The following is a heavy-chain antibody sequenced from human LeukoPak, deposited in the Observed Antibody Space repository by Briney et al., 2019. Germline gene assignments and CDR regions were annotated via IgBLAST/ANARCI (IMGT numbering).Heavy chain of an antibody. CDR2: INTNTGSP. CDR3: ARAETVWASDYDNNGYYDY. Sequence: GASVKVSCKASGYPLTTYTMNWVRQAPGQGLEWTGWINTNTGSPTYAQAFTGRFVFSLDTSVSTAFLQINSLRAEDTAVYFCARAETVWASDYDNNGYYDYWGQGTLVTVSS. V-gene: IGHV7-4-1*02. J-gene: IGHJ4*02. CDR1: GYPLTTYT. D-gene: IGHD3-22*01.